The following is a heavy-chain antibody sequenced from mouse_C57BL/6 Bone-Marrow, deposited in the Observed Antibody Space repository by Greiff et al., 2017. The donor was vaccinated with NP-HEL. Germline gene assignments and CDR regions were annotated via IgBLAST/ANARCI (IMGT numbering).Heavy chain of an antibody. CDR1: GFTFTDYY. CDR2: IRNKANGYTT. J-gene: IGHJ4*01. Sequence: EVKLMESGGGLVQPGGSLSLSCAASGFTFTDYYMSWVRQPPGKALEWLGFIRNKANGYTTEYSASVKGRFTISRDNSQSIIYLQMNALRADDSATYYCARYSYGSHYYAMDYWGQGTSVTVSS. CDR3: ARYSYGSHYYAMDY. V-gene: IGHV7-3*01. D-gene: IGHD1-1*01.